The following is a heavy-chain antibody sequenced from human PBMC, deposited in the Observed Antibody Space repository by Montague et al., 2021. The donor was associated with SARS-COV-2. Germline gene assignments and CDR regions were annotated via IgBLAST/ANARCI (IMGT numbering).Heavy chain of an antibody. CDR1: GGSFSGYY. V-gene: IGHV4-34*01. J-gene: IGHJ4*02. D-gene: IGHD2-8*01. Sequence: SETLSLTCAVYGGSFSGYYWSWIRQPPGKGLEWIGEINHSGSTNYNPSLKSRVTISVDTSKNPFSLKLSSVTAADTAVYYCARANGYYFDYWGQGTLVTVSS. CDR2: INHSGST. CDR3: ARANGYYFDY.